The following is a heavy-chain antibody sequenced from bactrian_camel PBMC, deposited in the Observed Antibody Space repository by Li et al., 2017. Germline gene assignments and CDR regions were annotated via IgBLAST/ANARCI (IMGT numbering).Heavy chain of an antibody. CDR1: ASTRCSYD. CDR3: AARGPYCYTKLSVRDFTY. D-gene: IGHD2*01. J-gene: IGHJ6*01. CDR2: IESEGTT. V-gene: IGHV3S55*01. Sequence: HVQLVESGGGSVQAGGSLRLSCVASASTRCSYDMSWYRQGTGKEREGVAAIESEGTTTYADSVKGRFTISVDNAKNILYLEMNSLKPEDTAMYYCAARGPYCYTKLSVRDFTYWGQGTQVTVS.